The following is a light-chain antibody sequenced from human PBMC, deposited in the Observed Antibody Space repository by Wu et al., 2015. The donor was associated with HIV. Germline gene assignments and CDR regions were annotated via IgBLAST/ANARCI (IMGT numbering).Light chain of an antibody. CDR3: QQYNNWPPWT. Sequence: DIQMTQSPSTLSASVGDRVTITCRASQSISSWLAWYQQKPGKAPKLLIYKASSLESGVPSRFSGSGSGTEFTLTISNLEPEDFAVYYCQQYNNWPPWTFGQGTKVEIK. CDR2: KAS. J-gene: IGKJ1*01. CDR1: QSISSW. V-gene: IGKV1-5*03.